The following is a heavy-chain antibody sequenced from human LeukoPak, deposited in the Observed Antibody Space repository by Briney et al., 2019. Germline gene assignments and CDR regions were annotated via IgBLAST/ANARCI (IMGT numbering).Heavy chain of an antibody. Sequence: GGSLRLSCTAAGFNFNNFGMHWVRQPPGKGLEWVAFVRFDGADKQSADSVKGRFTTARDNSKNTLYLQMTTLRSDDTAVYYCVKDMHPRSGYAYDAFHIWGQGTMVTVSS. J-gene: IGHJ3*02. D-gene: IGHD3-22*01. CDR2: VRFDGADK. CDR3: VKDMHPRSGYAYDAFHI. CDR1: GFNFNNFG. V-gene: IGHV3-30*02.